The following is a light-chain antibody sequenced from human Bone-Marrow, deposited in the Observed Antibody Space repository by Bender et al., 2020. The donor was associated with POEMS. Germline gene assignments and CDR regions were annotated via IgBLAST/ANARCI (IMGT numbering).Light chain of an antibody. CDR3: QSYDSSLSGYV. CDR1: SSNIGAGYD. V-gene: IGLV1-40*01. CDR2: GTN. J-gene: IGLJ1*01. Sequence: QSVLTQPPSVSGAPGQRVTISCTGGSSNIGAGYDVHWYQQLPGTAPKVLIYGTNNRPSGVPARFSDSKSGSSASLAITGLQAEDEADYYCQSYDSSLSGYVFGTGTKVTVL.